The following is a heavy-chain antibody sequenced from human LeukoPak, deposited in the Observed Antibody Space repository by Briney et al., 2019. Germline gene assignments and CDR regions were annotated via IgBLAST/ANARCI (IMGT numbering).Heavy chain of an antibody. CDR1: GFTFSSYW. D-gene: IGHD3-16*01. V-gene: IGHV3-7*03. CDR2: IKGDGSEK. Sequence: PGGSLRLSCAASGFTFSSYWMTWVRQAPGKGLEWVGNIKGDGSEKYYVDSVKGRFTISRDKAKNSLYLQMNSLRAEDMALYYCAKAVSIGGVTLDAFDIWGQGTMVTVSS. J-gene: IGHJ3*02. CDR3: AKAVSIGGVTLDAFDI.